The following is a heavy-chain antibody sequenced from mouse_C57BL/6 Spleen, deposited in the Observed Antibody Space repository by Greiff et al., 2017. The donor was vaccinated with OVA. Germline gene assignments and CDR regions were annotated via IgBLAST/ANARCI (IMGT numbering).Heavy chain of an antibody. J-gene: IGHJ3*01. V-gene: IGHV14-1*01. D-gene: IGHD2-4*01. CDR2: IDPEDGDT. CDR1: GFNIKDYY. Sequence: VQLKQSGAELVRPGASVKLSCTASGFNIKDYYMHWVKQRPEQGLEWIGRIDPEDGDTEYAPKFQGKATMTADTSSNTAYLQLSSLTSEDTAVYYCTLYDYDPAWFAYWGQGTLVTVSA. CDR3: TLYDYDPAWFAY.